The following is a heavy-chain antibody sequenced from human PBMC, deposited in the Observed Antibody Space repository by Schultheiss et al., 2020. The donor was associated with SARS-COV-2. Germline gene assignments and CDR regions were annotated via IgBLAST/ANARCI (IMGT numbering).Heavy chain of an antibody. CDR3: ARDGYDSSGYLFDY. D-gene: IGHD3-22*01. V-gene: IGHV4-34*01. CDR2: INHSGST. J-gene: IGHJ4*02. CDR1: GGSFSGYY. Sequence: GSLRLSCAVYGGSFSGYYWSWIRQPPGKGLEWIGEINHSGSTNYNPSLKSRVTISVDTSKNQFSLKLSSVTAADTAVYYCARDGYDSSGYLFDYWGQGTLVTVSS.